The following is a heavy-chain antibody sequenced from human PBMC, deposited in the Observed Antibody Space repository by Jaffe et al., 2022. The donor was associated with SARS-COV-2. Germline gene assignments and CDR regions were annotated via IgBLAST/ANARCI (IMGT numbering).Heavy chain of an antibody. Sequence: EVQLVQSGAEMKKPGESLKISCKTSGYSFANYWIAWVRQMPGKGLEWVGIVYPGDSDTRYSPSFQGHVTLSADKSISTAYLQWNSLRASDTAIYYCARRNIAVSGNRYYYYGMDVWGQGTTVTVSS. CDR3: ARRNIAVSGNRYYYYGMDV. CDR2: VYPGDSDT. CDR1: GYSFANYW. V-gene: IGHV5-51*01. D-gene: IGHD6-19*01. J-gene: IGHJ6*02.